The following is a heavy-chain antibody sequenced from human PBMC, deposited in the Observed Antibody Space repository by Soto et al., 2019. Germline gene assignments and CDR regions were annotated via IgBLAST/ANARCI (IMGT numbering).Heavy chain of an antibody. J-gene: IGHJ4*02. V-gene: IGHV4-34*01. CDR2: INHSGGT. Sequence: QVQLQQWGAGLLKPSETLSLTCAVYGGSFSGYYWSWIRQPPGKGLEWIGEINHSGGTNYNPSLKSRVTRSLYTSMNQSSPKLSSVAAADTAVYYCERTYSSTWSPLTYWGQGTLVTVSS. CDR3: ERTYSSTWSPLTY. CDR1: GGSFSGYY. D-gene: IGHD6-13*01.